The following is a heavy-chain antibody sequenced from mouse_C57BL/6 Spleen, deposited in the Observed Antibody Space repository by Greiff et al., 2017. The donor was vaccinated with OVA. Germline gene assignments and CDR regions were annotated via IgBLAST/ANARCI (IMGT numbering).Heavy chain of an antibody. CDR3: VRQDYGSSYGYAMDY. V-gene: IGHV10-1*01. J-gene: IGHJ4*01. D-gene: IGHD1-1*01. CDR1: GFSFNTYA. Sequence: EVMLVESGGGLVQPKGSLKLSCAASGFSFNTYAMNWVRQAPGTGLEWVARIRSKSNNYATYYADSVKDRFTISRDDSESMLYLQMNNLKTEDTAMYYCVRQDYGSSYGYAMDYWGQGTSVTVSS. CDR2: IRSKSNNYAT.